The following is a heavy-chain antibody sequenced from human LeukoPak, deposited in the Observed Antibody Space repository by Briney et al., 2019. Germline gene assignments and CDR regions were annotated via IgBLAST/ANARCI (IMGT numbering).Heavy chain of an antibody. CDR1: GFTFSDYE. CDR3: ARDSGYAFDI. J-gene: IGHJ3*02. V-gene: IGHV3-48*03. CDR2: IRSSGSAI. D-gene: IGHD1-26*01. Sequence: GGSLRLSCAAPGFTFSDYEMNWVRQAPGKGLEWVSYIRSSGSAIYYADSVKGRFTISRDNAKNSLYLQMNSLRAEDTAVYYCARDSGYAFDIWGQGTMVTVSS.